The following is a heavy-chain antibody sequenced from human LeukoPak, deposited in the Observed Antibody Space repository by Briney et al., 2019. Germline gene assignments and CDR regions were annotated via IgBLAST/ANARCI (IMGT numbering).Heavy chain of an antibody. D-gene: IGHD1-26*01. V-gene: IGHV3-13*01. J-gene: IGHJ4*02. CDR2: IGTAGDT. CDR1: GFTFSSYD. CDR3: ARARHSGSYLFDY. Sequence: GGSLRLSCAASGFTFSSYDMHWVRQATGKGLEWVSAIGTAGDTYYPGSVKGRFTISRENAKNSLYLQMNSLRAEDTAVYYCARARHSGSYLFDYWGQGTLVTVSS.